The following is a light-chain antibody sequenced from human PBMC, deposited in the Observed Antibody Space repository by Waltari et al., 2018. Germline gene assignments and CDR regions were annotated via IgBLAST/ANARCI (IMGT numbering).Light chain of an antibody. CDR1: QVIANF. CDR3: QQLNSYLP. Sequence: QLTQSPSSLSASVGDRVTITCRASQVIANFLAWYQQKPGQAPKLLIYGASTLQTGVPSRLSGSGFGTDFSLTISSLQPEDFATYYCQQLNSYLPFGGGTKVEIK. J-gene: IGKJ4*01. V-gene: IGKV1-9*01. CDR2: GAS.